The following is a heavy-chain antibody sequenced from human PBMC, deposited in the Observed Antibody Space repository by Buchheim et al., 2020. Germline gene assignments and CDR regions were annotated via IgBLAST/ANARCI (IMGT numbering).Heavy chain of an antibody. CDR2: ISKDSDCI. Sequence: EVQLVESGGGLVKPGGSLRLSCAGSGFAFSDYTINWVRQAPGRGLEWVSSISKDSDCIFYADSVKGRFTVSRHNAENTLFLYMNSLRVEDSALYYCTRRYISSAGRYPFDFWGQGTL. D-gene: IGHD2-2*01. CDR1: GFAFSDYT. J-gene: IGHJ4*02. V-gene: IGHV3-21*02. CDR3: TRRYISSAGRYPFDF.